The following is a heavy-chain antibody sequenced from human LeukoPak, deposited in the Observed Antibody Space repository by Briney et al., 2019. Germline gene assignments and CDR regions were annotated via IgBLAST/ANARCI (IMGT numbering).Heavy chain of an antibody. CDR2: ISGSGGST. V-gene: IGHV3-23*01. J-gene: IGHJ4*02. CDR3: AKGRGGYLRGQWYFDY. D-gene: IGHD5-12*01. CDR1: GFTFSSYA. Sequence: GGSLRLSCAASGFTFSSYAMSWVRQAPGKGLEWVSAISGSGGSTYYADSVKGRFTISRDNSKNTLYLQMNSLRAEDTAVYYCAKGRGGYLRGQWYFDYWDQGTLVTVSS.